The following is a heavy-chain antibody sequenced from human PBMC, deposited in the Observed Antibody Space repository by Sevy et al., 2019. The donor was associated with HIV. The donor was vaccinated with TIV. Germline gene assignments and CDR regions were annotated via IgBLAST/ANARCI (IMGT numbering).Heavy chain of an antibody. CDR2: ITSSGGRT. D-gene: IGHD3-22*01. CDR3: ATYYYDSSGYYSAGWSDP. J-gene: IGHJ5*02. CDR1: EFTFSNYA. Sequence: GGSLRLSCAASEFTFSNYAMSWVRQAPGKGLEWVSTITSSGGRTYYADSVRGRFTISRDNSKHTLYLQMNSLRAEDTAVYYCATYYYDSSGYYSAGWSDPWGQGTLVTVSS. V-gene: IGHV3-23*01.